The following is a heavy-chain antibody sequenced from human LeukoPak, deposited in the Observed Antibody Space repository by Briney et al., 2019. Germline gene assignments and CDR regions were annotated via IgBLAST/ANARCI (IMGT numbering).Heavy chain of an antibody. D-gene: IGHD3-22*01. CDR2: ISTTSSTI. CDR3: ARDYTMIRYYFDY. Sequence: LTGGSLRLSCAASGFTFRSDSMNGVRQAPGNGLEWISYISTTSSTIYYADSVKGRFTISRDNAKNSLYLQMNSLRAEDTAVYYCARDYTMIRYYFDYWGQGTLVTVSS. CDR1: GFTFRSDS. J-gene: IGHJ4*02. V-gene: IGHV3-48*01.